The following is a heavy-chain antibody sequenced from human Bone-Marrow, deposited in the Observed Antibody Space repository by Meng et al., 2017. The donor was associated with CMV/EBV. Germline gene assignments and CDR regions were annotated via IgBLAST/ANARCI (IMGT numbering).Heavy chain of an antibody. CDR1: GGTFSNYT. Sequence: SCKDSGGTFSNYTISGVRQAPGQGLEWMGRIIPILGIANYAKKFQGRVTITADKSTSTAYMELSSLRSEDTAVYYCASSTSVTGFGYWGQGTLVTVSS. CDR3: ASSTSVTGFGY. D-gene: IGHD2-2*01. CDR2: IIPILGIA. J-gene: IGHJ4*02. V-gene: IGHV1-69*02.